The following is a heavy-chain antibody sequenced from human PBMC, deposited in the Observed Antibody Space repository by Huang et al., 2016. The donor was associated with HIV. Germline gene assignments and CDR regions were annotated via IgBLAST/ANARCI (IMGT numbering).Heavy chain of an antibody. J-gene: IGHJ3*02. CDR3: ARHFSYYDSSGYTPWDAFDI. V-gene: IGHV4-39*01. CDR2: IYYGGST. Sequence: QLQLQGSGPGLVKPSETLSLTCTVSGGSITSSSYYLGWIRQPPGKGLEWVGSIYYGGSTDYTPSLKRRVTVSVDTSKNQCSLKLSSVTAADTAVYYCARHFSYYDSSGYTPWDAFDIWGQGTMVTVSS. CDR1: GGSITSSSYY. D-gene: IGHD3-22*01.